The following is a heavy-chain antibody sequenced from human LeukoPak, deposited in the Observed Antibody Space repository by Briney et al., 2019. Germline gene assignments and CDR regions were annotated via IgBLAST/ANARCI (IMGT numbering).Heavy chain of an antibody. CDR1: DGSISSGGYS. CDR2: IYHSGST. Sequence: PSETLSLTCAVSDGSISSGGYSWSWIRQPPGKGLEWIGYIYHSGSTYYNPSLKSRVTISVDRSKNQFSLKLSSVTAADTAVYYCARGHEVFDPWGQGTLVTVSS. CDR3: ARGHEVFDP. V-gene: IGHV4-30-2*01. J-gene: IGHJ5*02.